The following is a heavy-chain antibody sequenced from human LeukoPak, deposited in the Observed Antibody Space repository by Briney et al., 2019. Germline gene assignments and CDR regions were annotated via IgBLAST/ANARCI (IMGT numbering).Heavy chain of an antibody. CDR1: GFTFSRYS. D-gene: IGHD3-10*01. CDR2: ISWNSGSI. J-gene: IGHJ4*02. Sequence: GGSLRLSCTASGFTFSRYSMNWVRHAPGKGLEWVSGISWNSGSIVYAASVKGRFTISRDKSEHSLYLQMDCRMAGVPCLYYCAKYGSGSYNLPSDFDYWSQGTLVTVSS. CDR3: AKYGSGSYNLPSDFDY. V-gene: IGHV3-9*01.